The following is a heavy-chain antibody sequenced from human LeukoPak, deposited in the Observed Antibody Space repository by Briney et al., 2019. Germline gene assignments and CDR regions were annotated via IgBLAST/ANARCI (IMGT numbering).Heavy chain of an antibody. J-gene: IGHJ4*02. Sequence: PGGSLRLSCAASGFTFSDYYMSWIRQAPGKGLEWVSYISSSGSTIYYADSVKGRFTISRDNSKNTLYLQMNSLRAEDTAVYYCAKGVPDYGDYVTYWGQGTLVTVSS. D-gene: IGHD4-17*01. CDR2: ISSSGSTI. CDR1: GFTFSDYY. V-gene: IGHV3-11*01. CDR3: AKGVPDYGDYVTY.